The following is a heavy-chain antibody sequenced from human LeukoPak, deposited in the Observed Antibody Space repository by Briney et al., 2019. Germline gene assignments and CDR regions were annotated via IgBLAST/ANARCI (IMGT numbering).Heavy chain of an antibody. CDR2: ISGSGRTT. CDR1: GFTFSNHA. V-gene: IGHV3-23*01. CDR3: AKDRSCTNNICHGDFDY. Sequence: GGSLRLSCAASGFTFSNHAMSWVRQAPGKGLQWVSVISGSGRTTEYADSVKGRFTISRDNSKNTLSLQMNSLRVEDTAIYYCAKDRSCTNNICHGDFDYWGQGTLVTVSS. J-gene: IGHJ4*02. D-gene: IGHD2-8*01.